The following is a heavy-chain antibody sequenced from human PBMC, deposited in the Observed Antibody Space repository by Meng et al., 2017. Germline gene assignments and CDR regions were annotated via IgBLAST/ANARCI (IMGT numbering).Heavy chain of an antibody. V-gene: IGHV4-34*01. Sequence: QGQLQRWGPGLLKPSATLSLTCAVYGGSFSGYYWSWIRQPPGKGLEWIGEINHSGSTNYNPSLKSRVTISVDTSKNQFSLKLSSVTAADTAVYYCARGTRGYSYGNDYWGQGTLVTVSS. J-gene: IGHJ4*02. CDR2: INHSGST. CDR3: ARGTRGYSYGNDY. D-gene: IGHD5-18*01. CDR1: GGSFSGYY.